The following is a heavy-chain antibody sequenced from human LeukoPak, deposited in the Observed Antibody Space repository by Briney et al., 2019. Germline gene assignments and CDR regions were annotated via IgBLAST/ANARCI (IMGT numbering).Heavy chain of an antibody. CDR1: GYTFTSYG. V-gene: IGHV1-18*01. CDR3: ARDVNWKDYYYYYGMDV. Sequence: ASVKVSCKASGYTFTSYGISWVRQAPGQGLEWMGWISAYNGNTNYAQKLQGRVTMTTGTSTSTAYMELRSLRSDDTAVYYCARDVNWKDYYYYYGMDVWGQGTTVTVSS. CDR2: ISAYNGNT. J-gene: IGHJ6*02. D-gene: IGHD1-1*01.